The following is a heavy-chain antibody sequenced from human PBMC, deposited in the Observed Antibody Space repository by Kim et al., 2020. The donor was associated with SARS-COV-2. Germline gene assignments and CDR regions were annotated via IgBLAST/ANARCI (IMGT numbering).Heavy chain of an antibody. J-gene: IGHJ5*02. CDR2: IYYSGST. V-gene: IGHV4-39*01. CDR3: ARRGPGYDFWSGSRWFDP. CDR1: GGSISSSSYY. D-gene: IGHD3-3*01. Sequence: SETLSLTCTVSGGSISSSSYYWGWIRQPPGKGLEWIGSIYYSGSTYYNPSLKSRVTISVDTSKNQFSLKLSSVTAADTAVYYCARRGPGYDFWSGSRWFDPWGQGTLVTVSS.